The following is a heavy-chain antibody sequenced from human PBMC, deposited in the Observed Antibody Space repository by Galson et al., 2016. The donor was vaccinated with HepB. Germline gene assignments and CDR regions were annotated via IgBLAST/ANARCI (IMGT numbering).Heavy chain of an antibody. CDR1: GFTFSNYN. D-gene: IGHD3-3*01. J-gene: IGHJ2*01. V-gene: IGHV3-48*02. CDR2: ITSSSTTI. Sequence: SLRLSCAASGFTFSNYNMNWVRQAPGKGLEWISYITSSSTTIYYVASVEGRFTISSDDAKNSLYLQMNSLRDEDTAVYYCARGSNDFWSGYYSWYFDLWGRGTLVTVSS. CDR3: ARGSNDFWSGYYSWYFDL.